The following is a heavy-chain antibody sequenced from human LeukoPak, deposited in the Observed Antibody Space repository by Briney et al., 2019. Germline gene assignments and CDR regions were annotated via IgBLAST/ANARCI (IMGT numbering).Heavy chain of an antibody. J-gene: IGHJ4*02. V-gene: IGHV3-43*02. Sequence: GGSLRLSCAASGFTFHNYAIHWVRQAPGKGLEWVSLTSGDGITTYFADSVKGRFTIFRDSSKSSLFLQMNSLRTEDTALYYCARDHVYGGADYWGQGTLVTVSS. D-gene: IGHD5/OR15-5a*01. CDR1: GFTFHNYA. CDR2: TSGDGITT. CDR3: ARDHVYGGADY.